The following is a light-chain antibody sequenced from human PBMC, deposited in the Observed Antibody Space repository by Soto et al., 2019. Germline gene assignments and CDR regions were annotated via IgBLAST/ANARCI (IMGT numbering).Light chain of an antibody. V-gene: IGKV1-39*01. J-gene: IGKJ5*01. CDR2: AAS. CDR1: QGINSF. CDR3: QQNYSPPPIT. Sequence: DIKMTQSAAALSATVGDRVTITCQASQGINSFLAWYQQKPGKAPRLLIYAASNLQSGVPSRFSGSGYGTDFALTISSLQPEDFATYYCQQNYSPPPITFGQGRRLEVK.